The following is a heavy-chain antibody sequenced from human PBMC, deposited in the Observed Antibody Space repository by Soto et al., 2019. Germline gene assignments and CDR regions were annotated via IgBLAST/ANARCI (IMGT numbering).Heavy chain of an antibody. D-gene: IGHD6-13*01. CDR1: GFTFSSYS. V-gene: IGHV3-21*01. CDR3: ARASPGPVASAGDC. J-gene: IGHJ4*02. CDR2: ISISSSYI. Sequence: GGSLRLSCAASGFTFSSYSMNWFRQAPGKGLEWLSSISISSSYIYYADSVKGRFTISRDNAKNSLYLQMNSLRAEDTAVYYCARASPGPVASAGDCWCQGTLVTVFS.